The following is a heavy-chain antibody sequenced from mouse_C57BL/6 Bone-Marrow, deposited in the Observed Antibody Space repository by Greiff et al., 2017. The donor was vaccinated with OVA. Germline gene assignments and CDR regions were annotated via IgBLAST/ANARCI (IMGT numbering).Heavy chain of an antibody. J-gene: IGHJ2*01. Sequence: EVQLQQSGPELVKPGASVKISCKASGYTFTDYYMNWVKQSHGKSLEWIGDINPNNGGTSYNQKFKGKATLTVDKSSSTAYMELRSLTSEDSAVYYCARDTTVVAPDYWGQGTTLTVSS. CDR1: GYTFTDYY. D-gene: IGHD1-1*01. V-gene: IGHV1-26*01. CDR2: INPNNGGT. CDR3: ARDTTVVAPDY.